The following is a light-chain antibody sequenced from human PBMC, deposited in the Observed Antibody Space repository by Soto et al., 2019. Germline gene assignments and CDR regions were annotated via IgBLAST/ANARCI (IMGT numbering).Light chain of an antibody. J-gene: IGLJ2*01. Sequence: QSALTQPPSASGSPGQSVTISCTGTSSDVGGYNYVSCYQQHSGKAPNLMIYEVSKRPSGVPDRFSGSKSGNTASLPVCGPQTEDEADYYSNKYEGSNKFVVIGGGTKVNLL. CDR1: SSDVGGYNY. CDR2: EVS. CDR3: NKYEGSNKFVV. V-gene: IGLV2-8*01.